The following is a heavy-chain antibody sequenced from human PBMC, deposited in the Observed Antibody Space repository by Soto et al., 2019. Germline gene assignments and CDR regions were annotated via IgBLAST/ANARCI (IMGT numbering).Heavy chain of an antibody. CDR2: TRNKANSYTT. CDR1: GFTFSDHY. CDR3: ARESVDIVLMVYAPLDRYYYYMDV. Sequence: PGGSLRLSCAASGFTFSDHYMDWVRQAPGKGLEWVGRTRNKANSYTTEYAASVKGRFTISRDDSKNSLYLQMNSLKTEDTAVYYCARESVDIVLMVYAPLDRYYYYMDVWGKGTTVTVSS. V-gene: IGHV3-72*01. D-gene: IGHD2-8*01. J-gene: IGHJ6*03.